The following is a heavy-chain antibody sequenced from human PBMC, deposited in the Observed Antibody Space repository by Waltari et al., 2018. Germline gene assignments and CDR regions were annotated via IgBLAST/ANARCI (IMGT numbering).Heavy chain of an antibody. V-gene: IGHV1-2*02. D-gene: IGHD2-15*01. CDR3: ARDRCGGGSCYGVNWFDP. CDR2: INPNSGGT. CDR1: GSTFTGYY. J-gene: IGHJ5*02. Sequence: QVQLVPSGAEVQKPGASVTVSCKASGSTFTGYYMHRLRHALGPGLEWMGWINPNSGGTNYAQKFQGRVTMTRDTSSSTAYMELSRLRSDDAAEYYCARDRCGGGSCYGVNWFDPWGQGTLVTVSS.